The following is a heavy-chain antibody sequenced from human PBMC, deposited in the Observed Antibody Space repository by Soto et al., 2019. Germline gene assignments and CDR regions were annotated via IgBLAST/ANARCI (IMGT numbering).Heavy chain of an antibody. Sequence: QVQLVQSGAEVKKPGASVKVSCKASGYTFTSYGINWVRQAPGQGLEWMGWISAYNVNTNYAQKFQSRVTMTTDTSTNTAYMELRSLRSDDTAVYYCARLWYCSGGSCYSFDYWGQGTLVTVSS. CDR3: ARLWYCSGGSCYSFDY. CDR2: ISAYNVNT. D-gene: IGHD2-15*01. J-gene: IGHJ4*02. V-gene: IGHV1-18*01. CDR1: GYTFTSYG.